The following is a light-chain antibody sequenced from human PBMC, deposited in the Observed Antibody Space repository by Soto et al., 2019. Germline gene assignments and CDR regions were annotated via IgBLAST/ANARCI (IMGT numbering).Light chain of an antibody. CDR2: DVS. Sequence: QSALTQPRSVSGSPGQSVTISCTGTSSDGGGYNYVSWYQQHPGKAPKLMIYDVSKRPSGVPDRFSGSKSGNTASLTISGLQAEDEADYYCCSYAGSSTYVFGPGTQLTVL. V-gene: IGLV2-11*01. CDR3: CSYAGSSTYV. J-gene: IGLJ1*01. CDR1: SSDGGGYNY.